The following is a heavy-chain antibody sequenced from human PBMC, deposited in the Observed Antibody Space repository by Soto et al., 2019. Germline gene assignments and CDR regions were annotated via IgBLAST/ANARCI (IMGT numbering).Heavy chain of an antibody. J-gene: IGHJ4*02. V-gene: IGHV3-21*01. CDR1: GFTFSLYT. CDR2: ITSSSTYI. Sequence: PGGSLRLSCAASGFTFSLYTMVWVRRAPGTGLEWVSSITSSSTYIYYTDSVKGRFTISRDNAKSSLYLQMDSLRAEDTAIYYCARGREWGIDYWGLGTLGTSPQ. D-gene: IGHD3-16*01. CDR3: ARGREWGIDY.